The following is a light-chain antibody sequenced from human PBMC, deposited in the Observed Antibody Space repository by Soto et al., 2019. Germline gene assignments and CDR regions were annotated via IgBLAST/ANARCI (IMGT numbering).Light chain of an antibody. Sequence: DIQMTQSPSSVSASVGDRVTITCRASQDVGSLIAWYQEKPGTAPKLVIFGASSLQSGVPSRFSGSGSGTDFTLTITSLPPEDFATYYCQQDNSFPITFGQGTPLEIK. CDR1: QDVGSL. V-gene: IGKV1-12*01. J-gene: IGKJ5*01. CDR2: GAS. CDR3: QQDNSFPIT.